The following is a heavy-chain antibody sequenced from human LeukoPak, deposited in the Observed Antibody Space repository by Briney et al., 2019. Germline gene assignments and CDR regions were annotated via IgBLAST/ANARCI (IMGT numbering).Heavy chain of an antibody. V-gene: IGHV3-21*04. CDR3: VRDRGTYRPVDY. CDR1: AFSLNAYN. D-gene: IGHD1-26*01. CDR2: ISYTGTYI. Sequence: PGGSLRLSCAASAFSLNAYNMNWVRQAPGKGLEWVSSISYTGTYIYYADSVKGRFTISRDNAQNSLYLQMNSLRAEDTAIYYCVRDRGTYRPVDYWGQGTLVTVSS. J-gene: IGHJ4*02.